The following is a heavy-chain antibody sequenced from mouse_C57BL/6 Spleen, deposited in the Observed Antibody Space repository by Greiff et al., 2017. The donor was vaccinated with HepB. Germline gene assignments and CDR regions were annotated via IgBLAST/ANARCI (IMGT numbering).Heavy chain of an antibody. CDR1: GYTFTDYN. CDR2: INPNNGGT. CDR3: ARRDDGYYDFDY. J-gene: IGHJ2*01. D-gene: IGHD2-3*01. Sequence: EVKLMESGPELVKPGASVKIPCKASGYTFTDYNMDWVKQSHGKSLEWIGDINPNNGGTIYNQKFKGKATLTVDKSSSTAYMERRSLTSEDTAVYYCARRDDGYYDFDYWGQGTTLTVSS. V-gene: IGHV1-18*01.